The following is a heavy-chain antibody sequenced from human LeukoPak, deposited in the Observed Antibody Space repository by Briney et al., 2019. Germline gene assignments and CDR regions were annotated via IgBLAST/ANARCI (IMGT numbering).Heavy chain of an antibody. CDR3: ARKITSGGSWSASDI. J-gene: IGHJ3*02. D-gene: IGHD1-20*01. CDR2: TYSGDST. Sequence: GGSLRLSCAASGFTVRSNYMTWVRQAPGKGLEWVSVTYSGDSTYYDDSVKGRFTISRDNSKNTLDLQMNSLRAEDTAVYYCARKITSGGSWSASDIWGQGTMVTVSS. CDR1: GFTVRSNY. V-gene: IGHV3-53*05.